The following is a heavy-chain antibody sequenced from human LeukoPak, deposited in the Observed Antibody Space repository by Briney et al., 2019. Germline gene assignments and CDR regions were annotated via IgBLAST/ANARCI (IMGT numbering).Heavy chain of an antibody. Sequence: GGSLRLSCAASGFTFSSYWMNWARQAPGKGLEWVASINHNGNVNYYVDSVKGRFTISRDNAKNSLYLQMSSLRVEDTAVYYCARGGTEIYYRYYGMDVWGQGTTVTVSS. D-gene: IGHD3-22*01. CDR2: INHNGNVN. J-gene: IGHJ6*02. CDR3: ARGGTEIYYRYYGMDV. CDR1: GFTFSSYW. V-gene: IGHV3-7*01.